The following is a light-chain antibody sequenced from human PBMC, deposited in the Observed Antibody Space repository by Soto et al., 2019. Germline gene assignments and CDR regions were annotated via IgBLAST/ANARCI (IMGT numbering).Light chain of an antibody. J-gene: IGKJ1*01. CDR2: GAS. Sequence: EIVMTQSPVTLSVSPGERATLSCRASQNISRSLAWYQQKPGQAPRLLIDGASSRATGIPDRFSGSGSGTDFTLTISRLEPEDLAVYYCQQYGSSPQTFGQGTKV. V-gene: IGKV3-20*01. CDR1: QNISRS. CDR3: QQYGSSPQT.